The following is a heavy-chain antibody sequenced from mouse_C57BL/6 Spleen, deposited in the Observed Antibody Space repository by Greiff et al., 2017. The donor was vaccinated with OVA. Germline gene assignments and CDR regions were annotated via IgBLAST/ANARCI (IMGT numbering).Heavy chain of an antibody. CDR1: GFSFTSYG. CDR2: IWSGGST. CDR3: ARNYDYDEPVDY. D-gene: IGHD2-4*01. V-gene: IGHV2-2*01. Sequence: QVHVKQSGPGLVQPSQSLSITCTVSGFSFTSYGVHWVRQSPGKGLEWLGVIWSGGSTDYNAAFISRLSISKDNSKSQVFFKMNSLQADDTAIYYCARNYDYDEPVDYWGQGTSVTVSS. J-gene: IGHJ4*01.